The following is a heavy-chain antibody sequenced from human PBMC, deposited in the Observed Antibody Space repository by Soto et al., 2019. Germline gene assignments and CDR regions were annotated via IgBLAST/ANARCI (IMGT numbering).Heavy chain of an antibody. CDR1: GLTISNAW. J-gene: IGHJ6*02. Sequence: EVQLVESGGGFIYPGGSLRLSCAASGLTISNAWMNWVRQAPGKGLEWVGRIKTNTEGGTTDYAAAVKGRFTVSRDDSKHTLYLQMNSLTIEDTAVYYCTTGSVEGVWGQGTTVIFSS. CDR3: TTGSVEGV. CDR2: IKTNTEGGTT. D-gene: IGHD2-15*01. V-gene: IGHV3-15*07.